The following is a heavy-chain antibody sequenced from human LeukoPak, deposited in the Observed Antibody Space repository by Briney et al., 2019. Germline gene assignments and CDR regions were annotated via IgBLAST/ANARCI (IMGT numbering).Heavy chain of an antibody. CDR3: ARDPSMIRGENTPYFDY. V-gene: IGHV1-69*13. CDR2: FIPIFGTA. D-gene: IGHD3-10*01. J-gene: IGHJ4*02. CDR1: GGTFSSYA. Sequence: SVKVSCKASGGTFSSYAISWVRQAPGQGLEWMGGFIPIFGTADYAQKFQGRGTITADESTSTAYMELNSLRSEDTAVYYCARDPSMIRGENTPYFDYWGQGTLVTVSS.